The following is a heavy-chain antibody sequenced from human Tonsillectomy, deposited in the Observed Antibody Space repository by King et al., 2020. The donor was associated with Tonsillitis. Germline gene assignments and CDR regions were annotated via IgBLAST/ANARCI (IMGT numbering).Heavy chain of an antibody. CDR1: GGSFSGYY. V-gene: IGHV4-34*01. D-gene: IGHD5-18*01. J-gene: IGHJ5*02. Sequence: VQLQQWGAGLLSPSETLSLTCAVYGGSFSGYYWSWIRQAPGKGLEWIGEINHSGSTNYNPSLKSRVTISVDTSDNQFALQLSSVTAADTAVYYCARRQIWSTNWFDPWGQGTLVTVSS. CDR3: ARRQIWSTNWFDP. CDR2: INHSGST.